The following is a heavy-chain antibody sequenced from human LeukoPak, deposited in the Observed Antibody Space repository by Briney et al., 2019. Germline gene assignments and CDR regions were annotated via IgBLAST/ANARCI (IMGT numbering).Heavy chain of an antibody. V-gene: IGHV3-48*03. CDR2: ISTSGSTT. J-gene: IGHJ4*02. Sequence: GGSLRLSCAASGFTFSDYEINWVRQAPGKGLGWVSCISTSGSTTYYADSVKGRFTISRDNAKNSLFLQMNTLTAEDTAVYYCARGALHVFDYWGQGTPVTVSS. CDR1: GFTFSDYE. D-gene: IGHD3-10*02. CDR3: ARGALHVFDY.